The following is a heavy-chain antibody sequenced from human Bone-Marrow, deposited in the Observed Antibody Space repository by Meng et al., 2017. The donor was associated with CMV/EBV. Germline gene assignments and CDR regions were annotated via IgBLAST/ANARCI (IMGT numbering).Heavy chain of an antibody. V-gene: IGHV3-23*03. CDR1: GFTFSSYA. D-gene: IGHD2-2*01. J-gene: IGHJ3*02. Sequence: GESLKISCAASGFTFSSYAMSWVRQAPGKGLEWVSVIYSGGSSTYYADSVKGRFTISRDNSKNTLYLQMNSLRAEDTALYYCAKVGYCSSTSCYVGAFDIWGQGTMVTVSS. CDR3: AKVGYCSSTSCYVGAFDI. CDR2: IYSGGSST.